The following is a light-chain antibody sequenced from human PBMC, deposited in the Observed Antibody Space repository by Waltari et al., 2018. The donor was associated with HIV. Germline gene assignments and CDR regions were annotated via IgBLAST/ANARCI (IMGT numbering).Light chain of an antibody. J-gene: IGKJ2*01. CDR3: QQYSHGYT. CDR1: QSISSW. V-gene: IGKV1-5*03. Sequence: DIQMTQSPSTLSASVGDRVTITCRASQSISSWLAWYQQKPGKAPKLLIYKASSLESGVPSRFSGSGSGTEFTLSISSLQPDDFATYYCQQYSHGYTFAQGTKLEIK. CDR2: KAS.